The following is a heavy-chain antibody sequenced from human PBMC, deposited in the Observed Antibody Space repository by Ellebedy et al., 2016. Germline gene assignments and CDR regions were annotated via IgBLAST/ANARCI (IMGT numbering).Heavy chain of an antibody. CDR3: ARSTGTAIDY. CDR1: RGSVTGYY. J-gene: IGHJ4*02. Sequence: SETLSLTCVVSRGSVTGYYWSWVRQSPEKGLEWIGEVNHFGGTKYDPSLESRVAISLDTSKKQFSLEMTSVTASDTAVYYCARSTGTAIDYWGQGTLVTVSS. CDR2: VNHFGGT. V-gene: IGHV4-34*01. D-gene: IGHD2-21*02.